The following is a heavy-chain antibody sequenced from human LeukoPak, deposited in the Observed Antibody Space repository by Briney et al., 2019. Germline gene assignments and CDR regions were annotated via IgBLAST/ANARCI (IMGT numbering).Heavy chain of an antibody. D-gene: IGHD6-13*01. J-gene: IGHJ4*02. CDR1: GFTSSDHY. Sequence: GGSLRLSCAASGFTSSDHYMDWVRQAPGKGLEWVGRIRSKANRYSTEYAVPVKGRFTILRDDSKNSVYLQMSSLKTEDSAVYYCARGGPYSTSNYWGQGTLVTVSS. V-gene: IGHV3-72*01. CDR3: ARGGPYSTSNY. CDR2: IRSKANRYST.